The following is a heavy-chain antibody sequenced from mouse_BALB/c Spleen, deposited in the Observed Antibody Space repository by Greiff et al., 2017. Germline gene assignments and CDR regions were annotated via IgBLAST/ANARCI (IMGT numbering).Heavy chain of an antibody. CDR2: ISYSGST. V-gene: IGHV3-2*02. J-gene: IGHJ1*01. CDR3: ARNYYGSSPDWYFDV. D-gene: IGHD1-1*01. CDR1: GYSITSDYA. Sequence: EVQLQQSGPGLVKPSQSLSLTCTVTGYSITSDYAWNWIRQFPGNKLEWMGYISYSGSTSYNPSLKSRISVTRDTSKNQFFLQLNSVTTEDTATYYCARNYYGSSPDWYFDVWGAGTTVTVSS.